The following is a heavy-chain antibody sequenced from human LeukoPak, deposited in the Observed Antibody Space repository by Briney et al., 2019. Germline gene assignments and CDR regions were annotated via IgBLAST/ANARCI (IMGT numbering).Heavy chain of an antibody. D-gene: IGHD2-2*01. V-gene: IGHV1-69*01. CDR1: GGTFSSYA. CDR3: ARGVWYCSSTSCRSLDY. Sequence: SVKVSCKASGGTFSSYAISWVRQAPGQGLEWMGGIIPIFGTANYAQKFQGRVTITADESTSTAYMELSSLRSEDTAAYYCARGVWYCSSTSCRSLDYWGQGTLVTVSS. J-gene: IGHJ4*02. CDR2: IIPIFGTA.